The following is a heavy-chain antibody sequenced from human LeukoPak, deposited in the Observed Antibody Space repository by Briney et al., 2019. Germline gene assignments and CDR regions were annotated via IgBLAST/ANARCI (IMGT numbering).Heavy chain of an antibody. CDR1: GFSFSSYW. CDR3: ARDEVLGSGSYWD. J-gene: IGHJ4*02. D-gene: IGHD3-10*01. V-gene: IGHV3-74*01. Sequence: GGSLRLSCAASGFSFSSYWMHWVRQAPGKGLVWVSRIRSDGGDTSYADSVKGRFTISRDNAKNTLYLQMNSLRAEDTAVHYCARDEVLGSGSYWDWGQGTLVTVSS. CDR2: IRSDGGDT.